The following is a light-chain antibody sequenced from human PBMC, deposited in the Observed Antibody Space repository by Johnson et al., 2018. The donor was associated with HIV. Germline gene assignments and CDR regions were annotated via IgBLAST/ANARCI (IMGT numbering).Light chain of an antibody. V-gene: IGLV1-51*02. Sequence: QSVLTQPPSVSAAPGQKVTISCSGGTSNIGNNYVSWYQHLPGTAPKLLIYENDKRPSGVPDRFSGAKSGTSATLGITGLQTGDEADYYCGTWDSSLNSYVFGTGTKVSVL. J-gene: IGLJ1*01. CDR1: TSNIGNNY. CDR3: GTWDSSLNSYV. CDR2: END.